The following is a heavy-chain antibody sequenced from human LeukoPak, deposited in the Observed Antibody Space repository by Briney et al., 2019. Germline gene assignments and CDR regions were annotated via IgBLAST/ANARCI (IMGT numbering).Heavy chain of an antibody. CDR1: GFTFSSYA. CDR2: ISGSGSST. D-gene: IGHD1-26*01. J-gene: IGHJ4*02. V-gene: IGHV3-23*01. CDR3: ASPRREWELKDC. Sequence: GGSLRLSCTASGFTFSSYAMSWVRQAPGKGLEWVSAISGSGSSTYFADSVKGRFTLSRDNSKNTLYLQMNSLRAEDTAVYYCASPRREWELKDCWGQGTLVTVSS.